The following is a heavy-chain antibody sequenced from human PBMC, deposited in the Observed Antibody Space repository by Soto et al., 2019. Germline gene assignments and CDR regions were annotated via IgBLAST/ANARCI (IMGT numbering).Heavy chain of an antibody. J-gene: IGHJ6*02. V-gene: IGHV1-69*13. CDR1: GGTFSTYA. Sequence: SVKVSCKASGGTFSTYAISWVRQAPGQGLEWVGGIIPIFGTANYAQKFQGRVTITADESTSTAYMELSSLRSEDTAVYYCARAAYSYGTAYLSYYYGMDVWGQGNTVTV. CDR3: ARAAYSYGTAYLSYYYGMDV. D-gene: IGHD5-18*01. CDR2: IIPIFGTA.